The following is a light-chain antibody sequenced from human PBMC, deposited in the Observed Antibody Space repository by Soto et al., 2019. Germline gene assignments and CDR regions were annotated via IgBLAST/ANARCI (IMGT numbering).Light chain of an antibody. CDR2: KAS. CDR1: QTFLSSSNNRNY. J-gene: IGKJ1*01. Sequence: VVMTQSPNSLALSLCDRSTFNCTSSQTFLSSSNNRNYLAWYQQRPGKPPNLLIYKASTLASGVPSRFSGSGSGTEFTLTINSLQPDDFATYCCQEYNSYSGTFGQGAKVDIK. CDR3: QEYNSYSGT. V-gene: IGKV4-1*01.